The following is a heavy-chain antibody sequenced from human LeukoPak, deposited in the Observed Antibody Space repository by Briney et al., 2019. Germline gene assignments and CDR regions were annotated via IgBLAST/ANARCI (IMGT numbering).Heavy chain of an antibody. V-gene: IGHV3-74*01. J-gene: IGHJ4*02. Sequence: PGGSLRLSRAASGFTFSSYWMHWVRQAPGKGLVWVSRINSDGSSTSYADSVKGRFTISRDNAKNTLYLQMNSLRAEDTAVYYCARALRYSSPFDYWGQGTLVTVSS. CDR3: ARALRYSSPFDY. CDR2: INSDGSST. D-gene: IGHD6-13*01. CDR1: GFTFSSYW.